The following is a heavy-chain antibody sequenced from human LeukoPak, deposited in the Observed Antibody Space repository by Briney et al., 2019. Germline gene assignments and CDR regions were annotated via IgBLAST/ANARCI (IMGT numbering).Heavy chain of an antibody. D-gene: IGHD2-15*01. J-gene: IGHJ4*02. CDR3: AIGSYCSGGSCYPLFDY. CDR1: GFTFSYYS. CDR2: IYGDGST. Sequence: GGSLRLSCAASGFTFSYYSMNWVRQAPGKGLEWVSGIYGDGSTYYTKSVKGRFTISRDSSKNTLYLQMNSLRAEDTAVYYCAIGSYCSGGSCYPLFDYWGRGTLVTVSS. V-gene: IGHV3-53*01.